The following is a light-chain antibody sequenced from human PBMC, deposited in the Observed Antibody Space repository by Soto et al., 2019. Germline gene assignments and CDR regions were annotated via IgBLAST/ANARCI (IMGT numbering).Light chain of an antibody. CDR1: SSNIGAGYD. V-gene: IGLV1-40*01. J-gene: IGLJ3*02. Sequence: QSVLTQPPSVSGAPGQRVTISCTGRSSNIGAGYDVHWYQQLPGTAPKLLIYGNSNRPSGVPDRFSGSKSGTSASLAITGLQAEDEADYYCQSYDSSLSPWVFGGWTKLTVL. CDR2: GNS. CDR3: QSYDSSLSPWV.